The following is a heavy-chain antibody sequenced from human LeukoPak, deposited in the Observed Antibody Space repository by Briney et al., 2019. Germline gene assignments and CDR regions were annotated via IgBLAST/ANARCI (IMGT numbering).Heavy chain of an antibody. Sequence: GGSLRLSCSASGFTFSSYAMHRVRQAPGKGLEYVSAISSNGGSTYYADSVKGRFTISRDNSKNTLYLQMSSLRAEDTAVYYCVKGGYDILTGYTSFDYWGQGTLVTVSS. D-gene: IGHD3-9*01. J-gene: IGHJ4*02. CDR3: VKGGYDILTGYTSFDY. CDR2: ISSNGGST. V-gene: IGHV3-64D*06. CDR1: GFTFSSYA.